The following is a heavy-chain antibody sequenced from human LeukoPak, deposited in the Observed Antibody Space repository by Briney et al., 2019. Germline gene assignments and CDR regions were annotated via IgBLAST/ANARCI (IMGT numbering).Heavy chain of an antibody. D-gene: IGHD3-22*01. J-gene: IGHJ4*02. CDR2: MNPNSGNT. V-gene: IGHV1-8*01. Sequence: ASVKVSCKASGYTFTCYDINWVRQATGQGLEWMGWMNPNSGNTGYAQKFQGRVTMTRNTSISTAYMELSSLRSEDTAVYYCARRYYYYDSSGYYYPDGYNYWGQGTLVTVSS. CDR3: ARRYYYYDSSGYYYPDGYNY. CDR1: GYTFTCYD.